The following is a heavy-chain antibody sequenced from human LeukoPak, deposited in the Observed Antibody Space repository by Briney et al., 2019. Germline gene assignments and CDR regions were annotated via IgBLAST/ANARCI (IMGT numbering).Heavy chain of an antibody. Sequence: SETLSLTCTVSGGSISNYYWSWIRQPPGKGLEWIGYIYYSGSANYNPSLKSRVTLSVDTSKNQFSLKLSFVTAADTAVYYCARVGSGYDYFDYWGQGTLVTVSS. CDR3: ARVGSGYDYFDY. CDR2: IYYSGSA. CDR1: GGSISNYY. V-gene: IGHV4-59*12. J-gene: IGHJ4*02. D-gene: IGHD3-22*01.